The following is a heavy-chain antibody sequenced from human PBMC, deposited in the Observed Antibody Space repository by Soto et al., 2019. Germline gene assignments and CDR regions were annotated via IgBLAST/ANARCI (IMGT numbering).Heavy chain of an antibody. CDR2: IYYSGST. Sequence: QLQLQESGPGLVKPSETLSLTCTVSGGSISSSSYYWGWIRQPPGKGLEWIGSIYYSGSTYYNPSLKSRVTISVDTSKNQFSLKLSSVTAADTAVYYCASTGGWVLVPAAMEAWFDPWGQGTLVTVSS. J-gene: IGHJ5*02. CDR3: ASTGGWVLVPAAMEAWFDP. CDR1: GGSISSSSYY. D-gene: IGHD2-2*01. V-gene: IGHV4-39*01.